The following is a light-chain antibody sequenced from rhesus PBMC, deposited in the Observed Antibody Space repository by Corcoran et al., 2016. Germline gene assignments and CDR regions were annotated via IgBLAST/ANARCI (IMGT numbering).Light chain of an antibody. V-gene: IGKV1-74*01. Sequence: DIQMTQSPSSLSASVGDRVTITCRASENVNHYLNWYQEKPGKAPKLLIYKAATLQSGVPSRVSGSGSGTHYTFNISSLQSEDVATYYWHHTYAPPYSFGQVTKVEIK. CDR3: HHTYAPPYS. CDR1: ENVNHY. CDR2: KAA. J-gene: IGKJ2*01.